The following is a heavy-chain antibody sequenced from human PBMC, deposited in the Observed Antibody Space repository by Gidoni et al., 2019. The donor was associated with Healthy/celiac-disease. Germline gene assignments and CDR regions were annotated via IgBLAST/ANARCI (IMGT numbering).Heavy chain of an antibody. D-gene: IGHD3-3*01. V-gene: IGHV4-31*03. CDR2: IYYSGST. CDR3: ARVGFLEWLLDY. Sequence: QVQLQESGPGLVKPSQTLSLTCTVSGGSISSGGYSWSWIRQHPGKGLEWIGYIYYSGSTYYNPSLKSRVTISVDTSKNQFSLKLSSVTAADTAVYYCARVGFLEWLLDYWGQGTLVTVSS. CDR1: GGSISSGGYS. J-gene: IGHJ4*02.